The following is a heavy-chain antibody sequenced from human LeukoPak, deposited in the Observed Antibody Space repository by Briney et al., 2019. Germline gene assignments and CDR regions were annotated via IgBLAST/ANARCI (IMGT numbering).Heavy chain of an antibody. CDR2: IYYSGSA. J-gene: IGHJ4*02. V-gene: IGHV4-59*12. CDR3: ARLIGTRPPFDY. Sequence: SETLSLTCTVSGGSISSYYWSWIRQPPGKGLEWIGYIYYSGSANYNPSLKSRVTISVDTSKNQFSLKLSSVTAADTAVYYCARLIGTRPPFDYWGQGTLVTVSS. CDR1: GGSISSYY.